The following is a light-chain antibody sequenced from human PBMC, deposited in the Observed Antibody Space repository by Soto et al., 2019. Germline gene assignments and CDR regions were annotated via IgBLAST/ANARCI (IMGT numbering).Light chain of an antibody. CDR2: KTS. CDR3: QQYDSYPYT. CDR1: QSISSW. V-gene: IGKV1-5*03. J-gene: IGKJ2*01. Sequence: DIQMTQSPSTLSASVGDRVAITCRASQSISSWLAWYQQKPGKAPDLLIYKTSSLESGVPSRFSGSGSGTDFTLTISSLQPDDFATYYCQQYDSYPYTFGQGTKVQI.